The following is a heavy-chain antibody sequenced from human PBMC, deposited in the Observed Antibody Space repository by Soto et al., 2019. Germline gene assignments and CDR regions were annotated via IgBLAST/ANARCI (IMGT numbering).Heavy chain of an antibody. Sequence: PSETLSLTCTVSGGSISSGGYYWSWIRQHPGKGLEWIGYIYYSGSTYYNPSLKSRVTKSVDTSKNQFSLKLSSVTAADTAVYYCARNYDFWSDPKHYNWFDPWGQGTQVTVSS. V-gene: IGHV4-31*03. CDR1: GGSISSGGYY. CDR3: ARNYDFWSDPKHYNWFDP. J-gene: IGHJ5*02. D-gene: IGHD3-3*01. CDR2: IYYSGST.